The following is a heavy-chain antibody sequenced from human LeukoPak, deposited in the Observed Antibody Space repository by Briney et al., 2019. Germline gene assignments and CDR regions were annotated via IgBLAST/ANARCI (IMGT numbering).Heavy chain of an antibody. CDR2: IYYSGST. Sequence: SQTLSLTCTVSGGSISSGGYYWSWIRQHPGKGLEWIGYIYYSGSTYYNPSLKSRVTISVDMSKNQFSLKLSSVTAADTAVYYCAREYGSGSYYNLYYFDYWGQGTLVTVSS. V-gene: IGHV4-31*03. D-gene: IGHD3-10*01. CDR1: GGSISSGGYY. J-gene: IGHJ4*02. CDR3: AREYGSGSYYNLYYFDY.